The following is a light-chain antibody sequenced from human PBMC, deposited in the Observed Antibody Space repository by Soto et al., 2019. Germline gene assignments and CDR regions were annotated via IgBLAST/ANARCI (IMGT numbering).Light chain of an antibody. V-gene: IGLV2-14*01. CDR2: DVS. J-gene: IGLJ1*01. CDR3: SSYTSSSTLML. CDR1: SSDVGGYNY. Sequence: QSALTQPASVSGSTGQSITISCTGTSSDVGGYNYVSWYQQHPGKAPKLMIYDVSNRPSGVSNRFSGSKSGNTASLTISGLQAEDEADYYCSSYTSSSTLMLFGTGTKVNVL.